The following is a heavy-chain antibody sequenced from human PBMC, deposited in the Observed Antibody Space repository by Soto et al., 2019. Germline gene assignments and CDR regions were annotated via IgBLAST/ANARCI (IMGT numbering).Heavy chain of an antibody. CDR2: INPKSGGT. V-gene: IGHV1-2*02. CDR3: ARDLEKGGGSEGFDY. CDR1: GYTFTVYY. D-gene: IGHD1-26*01. Sequence: ASVKVSCKSSGYTFTVYYMHWVRQAPGQGLEWMGWINPKSGGTMYPQKFQGRVTMTWDTSISTAYMALTRLRSDDTAVYYCARDLEKGGGSEGFDYWGQGTLVTVSS. J-gene: IGHJ4*02.